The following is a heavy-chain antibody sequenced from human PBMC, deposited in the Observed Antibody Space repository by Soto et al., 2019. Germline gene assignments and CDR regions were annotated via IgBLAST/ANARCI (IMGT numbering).Heavy chain of an antibody. CDR2: INPKSDVT. V-gene: IGHV1-2*02. D-gene: IGHD5-18*01. CDR1: AYTFSDDK. CDR3: ARGAILSAAISVYFDP. J-gene: IGHJ5*02. Sequence: APLPVSCAASAYTFSDDKIRWLRQAPGQGPEWMGWINPKSDVTNYAQKFKDRVTMTRDPSKSTAYMDLSSLRFDDTAVYYCARGAILSAAISVYFDPWGQGTLVNVSA.